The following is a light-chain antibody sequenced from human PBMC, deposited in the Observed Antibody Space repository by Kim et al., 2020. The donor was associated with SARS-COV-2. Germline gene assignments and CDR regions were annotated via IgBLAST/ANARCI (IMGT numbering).Light chain of an antibody. CDR1: QSINDW. CDR2: KAS. V-gene: IGKV1-5*03. Sequence: STLPASVGDRVTITCRASQSINDWLAWYQQKPGKAPNLLIYKASTLASGVPSRFSGSGSGTEFTLTISSLQPDDFATYYCQQYNGYFGQGTKLEI. CDR3: QQYNGY. J-gene: IGKJ2*01.